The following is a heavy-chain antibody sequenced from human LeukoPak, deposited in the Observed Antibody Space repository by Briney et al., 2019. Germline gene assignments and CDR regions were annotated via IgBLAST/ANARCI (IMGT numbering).Heavy chain of an antibody. CDR3: ARGANAATTPDYYHYGLDV. Sequence: SVKVSCKASGGTFSSYAISWVRQAPGQGLEWMGGIIPIFGTANYAQKFQGRVTITADESTSTAYVELSGLRSDDTAVYYCARGANAATTPDYYHYGLDVWGQGTTVTVSS. V-gene: IGHV1-69*13. D-gene: IGHD4-17*01. CDR1: GGTFSSYA. J-gene: IGHJ6*02. CDR2: IIPIFGTA.